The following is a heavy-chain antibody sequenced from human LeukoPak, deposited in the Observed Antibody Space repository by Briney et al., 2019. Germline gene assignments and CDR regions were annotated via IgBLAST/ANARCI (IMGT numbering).Heavy chain of an antibody. V-gene: IGHV4-34*01. D-gene: IGHD2-2*01. J-gene: IGHJ4*02. CDR2: INHSGST. CDR1: GGSFSGYY. CDR3: ARKGRYCSSTSCYFDS. Sequence: SETLSLTCAVYGGSFSGYYWSWIRQPPGKGLEWIGEINHSGSTNYNPSLKSRVTISVETSKKQLSLKLSSVTGADTAVYYCARKGRYCSSTSCYFDSWGQGTLVTVSS.